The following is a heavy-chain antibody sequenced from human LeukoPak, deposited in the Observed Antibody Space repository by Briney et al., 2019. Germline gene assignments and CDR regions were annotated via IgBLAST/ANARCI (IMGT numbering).Heavy chain of an antibody. CDR3: ARMDRLSATPTTDWFDP. CDR2: MNLKNGAT. V-gene: IGHV1-8*01. D-gene: IGHD3-16*02. CDR1: RYTFTRYG. J-gene: IGHJ5*02. Sequence: SVKVSCKASRYTFTRYGINWVRQATGQGGERMGGMNLKNGATGYAQKFQGRVTMTMDTSIGTAYMELSSLVSEDTAAYYCARMDRLSATPTTDWFDPWGQGTLVTVSS.